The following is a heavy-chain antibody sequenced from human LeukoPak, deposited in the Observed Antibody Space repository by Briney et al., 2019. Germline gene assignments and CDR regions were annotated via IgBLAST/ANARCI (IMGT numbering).Heavy chain of an antibody. V-gene: IGHV1-24*01. J-gene: IGHJ4*02. CDR3: ATDPITMVRGVIITLGY. CDR2: FDPEDGET. Sequence: ASVKVSCKVSGYTLTELSMHWVRQAPGKGREWMGGFDPEDGETIYAQKFQGRVTMTEDTSTDTAYMELSSLRSEDTAVYYCATDPITMVRGVIITLGYWGQGTLVTVSS. CDR1: GYTLTELS. D-gene: IGHD3-10*01.